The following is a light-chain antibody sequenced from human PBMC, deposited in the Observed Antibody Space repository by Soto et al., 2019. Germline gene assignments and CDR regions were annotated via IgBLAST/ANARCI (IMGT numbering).Light chain of an antibody. CDR3: QQYNNYTLT. J-gene: IGKJ4*01. V-gene: IGKV1-5*03. CDR2: KAS. Sequence: DIQMTQSPSTLSASVGDSVTITCRASQSISPWLAWYQQKPGKAPTLLIYKASSLEGGVPSRFSGSGSGTDFNITISSLQPDDFATYYCQQYNNYTLTFGGGTKVDIK. CDR1: QSISPW.